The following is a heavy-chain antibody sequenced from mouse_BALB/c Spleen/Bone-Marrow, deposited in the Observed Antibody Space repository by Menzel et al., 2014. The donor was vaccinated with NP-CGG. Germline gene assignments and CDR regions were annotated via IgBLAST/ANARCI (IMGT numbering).Heavy chain of an antibody. Sequence: VQLQQSGAELVKPGASVKLSCAASGFNIKDTYMHWVKQRPEQGLEWIGRIDPANGNTKYDTKFQGKATITADTSSNTAYLQLSGLTAEDTAVYCCPRWGYYAMDYWGQGTSVTVSS. J-gene: IGHJ4*01. CDR2: IDPANGNT. CDR3: PRWGYYAMDY. CDR1: GFNIKDTY. V-gene: IGHV14-3*02.